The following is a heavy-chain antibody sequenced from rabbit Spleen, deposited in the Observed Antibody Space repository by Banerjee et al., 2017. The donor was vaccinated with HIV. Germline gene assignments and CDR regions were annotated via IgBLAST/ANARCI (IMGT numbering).Heavy chain of an antibody. Sequence: QSLEESGGGLVKPGASLTLTCKASGFSFSSGYDMCWVRQAPGKGLEWIACIYVGSSDSTYYATWAKGRFTISKTSSTTVTLRMTSLTAADTATYFCARDVGTSFSTYGMDLWGPGTL. D-gene: IGHD8-1*01. CDR1: GFSFSSGYD. J-gene: IGHJ6*01. CDR2: IYVGSSDST. CDR3: ARDVGTSFSTYGMDL. V-gene: IGHV1S40*01.